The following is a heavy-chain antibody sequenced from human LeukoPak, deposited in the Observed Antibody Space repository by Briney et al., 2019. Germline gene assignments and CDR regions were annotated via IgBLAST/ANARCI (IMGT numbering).Heavy chain of an antibody. CDR2: ISWDGGST. J-gene: IGHJ6*03. Sequence: GGSLTLSCAASGFTFDDYTMHWVRHAPGKGLEWVSLISWDGGSTYYADSVKGRFTIARDNSKNSLYLQMNSLRTEDTALYYCAKDAAAASYMDVWGKGTTVTVSS. CDR3: AKDAAAASYMDV. D-gene: IGHD6-13*01. CDR1: GFTFDDYT. V-gene: IGHV3-43*01.